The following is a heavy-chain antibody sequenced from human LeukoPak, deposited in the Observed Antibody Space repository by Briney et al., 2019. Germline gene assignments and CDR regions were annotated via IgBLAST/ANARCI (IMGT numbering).Heavy chain of an antibody. V-gene: IGHV3-74*01. CDR3: ASSSSGWYPRN. CDR2: INSDGSST. Sequence: PGGSLRLSCAASGFTFSSYWMHWVRQAPGKGLVWVSRINSDGSSTSYADSVKGRFTISRDNAKNTLYLQMNSLRAEDTAVYYCASSSSGWYPRNWGQGTLVTVSS. D-gene: IGHD6-19*01. J-gene: IGHJ4*02. CDR1: GFTFSSYW.